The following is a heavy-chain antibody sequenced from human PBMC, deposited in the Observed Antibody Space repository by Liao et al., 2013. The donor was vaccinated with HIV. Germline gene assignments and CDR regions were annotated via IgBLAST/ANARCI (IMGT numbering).Heavy chain of an antibody. V-gene: IGHV4-34*01. Sequence: QVQLQQWGARLLKPSETLSRTCAVYGGSFSGYYWTWIRQPPGKGLEWIGEINHSGSTNYNPSLKSRVTISLDTSKNQFSLKLSSVNAADTAVYYCARGRARFLSSRFDPWGQGTLVTVSS. J-gene: IGHJ5*02. CDR1: GGSFSGYY. D-gene: IGHD3-3*01. CDR2: INHSGST. CDR3: ARGRARFLSSRFDP.